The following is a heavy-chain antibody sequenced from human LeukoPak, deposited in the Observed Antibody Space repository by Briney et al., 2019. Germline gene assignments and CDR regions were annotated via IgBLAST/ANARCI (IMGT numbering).Heavy chain of an antibody. CDR1: GFTFGNYA. D-gene: IGHD6-19*01. CDR3: AKDNGQWLVRWYFDL. J-gene: IGHJ2*01. CDR2: ISWNSGNI. Sequence: GGSLRLSCAASGFTFGNYAMHWVRHAPGKGLEWVSGISWNSGNINYVDSVRGRFAISRDNAKNSLYLQMNNLRTEDTALYYCAKDNGQWLVRWYFDLWGRGTLVTVSS. V-gene: IGHV3-9*01.